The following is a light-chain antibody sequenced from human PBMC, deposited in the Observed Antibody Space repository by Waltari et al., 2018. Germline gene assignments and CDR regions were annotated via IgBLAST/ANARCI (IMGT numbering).Light chain of an antibody. CDR1: SSDVGRYEY. CDR2: DVS. J-gene: IGLJ1*01. Sequence: SALPQPASVSGSPGQSITIYFTGTSSDVGRYEYVSWYQQHPGKAPKLIIYDVSKRPSGVSNRFAGSTSGYTASLTISGLQSEDEADYYCCSYTTTDTYVFGSGTKVTVL. V-gene: IGLV2-14*03. CDR3: CSYTTTDTYV.